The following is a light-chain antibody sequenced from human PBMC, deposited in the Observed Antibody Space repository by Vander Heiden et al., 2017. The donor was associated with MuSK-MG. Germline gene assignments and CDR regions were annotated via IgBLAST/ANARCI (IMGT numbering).Light chain of an antibody. V-gene: IGKV4-1*01. CDR3: LQDDRTAFT. J-gene: IGKJ3*01. Sequence: DIVMTQSPDSLAVSLGERATINCKSSQSVLYSSNNKNYLAWYQQKPGQPPKLLIYWASTRESGVPDRFRGSGSGKDFTLTISSLQAEDVAVYYCLQDDRTAFTFGHGTKVDIK. CDR1: QSVLYSSNNKNY. CDR2: WAS.